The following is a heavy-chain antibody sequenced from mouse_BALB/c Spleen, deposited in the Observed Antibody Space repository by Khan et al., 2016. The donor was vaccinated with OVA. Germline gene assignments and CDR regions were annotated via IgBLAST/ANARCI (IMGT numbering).Heavy chain of an antibody. CDR1: GYSITSDYA. J-gene: IGHJ1*01. D-gene: IGHD1-1*02. CDR3: ARRAYYANWYFDV. Sequence: EVQLQESGPGLVKPSQSLSLTCTVTGYSITSDYAWNWIRQFPGNKLEWMGYISYSGSTSYNPSLKSRISITRDTSKNQFFLQLNSVTTGDTATYYCARRAYYANWYFDVWGAGTMVTVSS. V-gene: IGHV3-2*02. CDR2: ISYSGST.